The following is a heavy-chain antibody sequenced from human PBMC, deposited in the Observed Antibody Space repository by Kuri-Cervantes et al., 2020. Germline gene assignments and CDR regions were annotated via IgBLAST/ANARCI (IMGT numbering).Heavy chain of an antibody. CDR3: ARDRGYSYGYRHAFDI. J-gene: IGHJ3*02. D-gene: IGHD5-18*01. CDR2: IYSGGST. V-gene: IGHV3-53*01. Sequence: GGSLRLSCAASGFTVSSNYMTWVRQAPGKGLEWVSVIYSGGSTYYADSVKGRFTISRDNAKNSLYLQMNSLRAEDTAVYYCARDRGYSYGYRHAFDIWGQGTMVTVSS. CDR1: GFTVSSNY.